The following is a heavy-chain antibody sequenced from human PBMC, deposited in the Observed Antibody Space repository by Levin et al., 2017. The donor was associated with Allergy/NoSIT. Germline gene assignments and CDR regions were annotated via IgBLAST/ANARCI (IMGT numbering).Heavy chain of an antibody. J-gene: IGHJ5*02. CDR3: AREADSSSWRTHYNYFDP. D-gene: IGHD6-13*01. Sequence: GESLKISCAASGFTFSSYSMNWARQTPGKGLEWVSSITSSSSYINYADSVKGRFTISRDNAKNSLYLQMNSLRAEDTALYYCAREADSSSWRTHYNYFDPWGQGTLVTVSS. V-gene: IGHV3-21*01. CDR1: GFTFSSYS. CDR2: ITSSSSYI.